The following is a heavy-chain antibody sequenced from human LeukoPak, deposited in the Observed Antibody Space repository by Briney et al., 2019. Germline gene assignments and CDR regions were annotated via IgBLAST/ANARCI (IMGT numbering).Heavy chain of an antibody. D-gene: IGHD3-10*01. CDR1: GDSIISYY. CDR3: AGGPPKSWFPWLTP. Sequence: SETLSLTCTVSGDSIISYYWSWIRQPPGKGLEWVGYIYYSGSTNYNPSLKSRVTMSVDTSMNQFSLKLRYVTAADTAVYYCAGGPPKSWFPWLTPGGQGTLVTVSS. CDR2: IYYSGST. V-gene: IGHV4-59*01. J-gene: IGHJ5*02.